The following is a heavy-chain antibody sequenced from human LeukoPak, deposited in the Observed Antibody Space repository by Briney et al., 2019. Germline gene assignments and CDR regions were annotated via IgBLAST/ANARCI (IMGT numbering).Heavy chain of an antibody. CDR1: GGSVNSGSYS. CDR2: IYYSGTT. V-gene: IGHV4-61*01. Sequence: SETLFLTCTVSGGSVNSGSYSWSWIRQPPGKGLEWIGYIYYSGTTNCNPSLKSRVTISLDTSKNQFSLKLSSVTAADTAVYYCARAANWNAFDIWGQGTMVTVSS. D-gene: IGHD1-1*01. CDR3: ARAANWNAFDI. J-gene: IGHJ3*02.